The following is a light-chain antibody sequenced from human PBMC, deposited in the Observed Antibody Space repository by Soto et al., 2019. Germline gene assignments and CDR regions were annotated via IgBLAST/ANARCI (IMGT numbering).Light chain of an antibody. J-gene: IGKJ1*01. CDR2: WAS. CDR3: QQYFTTPWT. V-gene: IGKV4-1*01. CDR1: QSVIHSSNKLNY. Sequence: DIMMTQSPDSLAVSLGERATVNCKSSQSVIHSSNKLNYLAWFQQKPGQPPKLLIYWASTRESGVPDRCSGSGSGKDFVLPFRSLLPEDVAVYYGQQYFTTPWTFGQGTKV.